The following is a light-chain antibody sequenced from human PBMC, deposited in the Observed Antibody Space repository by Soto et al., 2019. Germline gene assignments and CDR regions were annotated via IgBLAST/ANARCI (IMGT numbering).Light chain of an antibody. V-gene: IGLV1-51*01. CDR1: SSNIGNNY. CDR3: GTWDSSLSAGA. CDR2: DSN. J-gene: IGLJ7*01. Sequence: QSVLTQPPSVSAGPGQKVTISCSGSSSNIGNNYVSRYQQLPGTAPKLLIYDSNKRPSGIPDLFSGSKSGTSATLGITGLQTGDEADYYSGTWDSSLSAGAFGGGTQLTVL.